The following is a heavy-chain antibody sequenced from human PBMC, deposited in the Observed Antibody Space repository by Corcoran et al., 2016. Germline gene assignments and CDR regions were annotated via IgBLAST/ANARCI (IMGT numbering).Heavy chain of an antibody. V-gene: IGHV3-33*01. CDR1: GFTFSSSG. CDR2: IWYDGSKK. J-gene: IGHJ4*02. D-gene: IGHD1-7*01. Sequence: QLQVVETGGGVVQPGRSLRLSCAASGFTFSSSGMNWVRQAPGKGLEWVAIIWYDGSKKYHADSVKGRFTISRDNSKNTVYLQMDSLRDEDTAVYYCAREYGGNGNYGGYFDYWGQGTLVTVSP. CDR3: AREYGGNGNYGGYFDY.